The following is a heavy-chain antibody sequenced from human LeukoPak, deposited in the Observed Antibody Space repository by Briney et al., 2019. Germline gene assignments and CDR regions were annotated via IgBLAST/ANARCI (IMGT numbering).Heavy chain of an antibody. D-gene: IGHD3-22*01. V-gene: IGHV3-48*01. CDR3: ARTRSSGYLTFDC. J-gene: IGHJ4*02. CDR1: EFTFSSYS. Sequence: GGSLRLSCAASEFTFSSYSMNWVRQAPGKGLEWVSYITNSGNSKSYADSVKGRFTISRDNTKHSLYLQMNGLRAEDTAVYYCARTRSSGYLTFDCWGQGILVTVSS. CDR2: ITNSGNSK.